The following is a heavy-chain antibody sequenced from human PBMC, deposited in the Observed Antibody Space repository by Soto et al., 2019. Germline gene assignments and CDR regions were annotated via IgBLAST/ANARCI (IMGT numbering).Heavy chain of an antibody. CDR2: ITFSGNTV. CDR1: GFTFSDSY. V-gene: IGHV3-11*01. Sequence: GGSLRLSCAASGFTFSDSYMSWIRQAPGKGLEWISYITFSGNTVYYADSLKGRFTISRDNAKNSLYLQMNRLRAEDTAVYYCARVSWREKYGMDVWCQGTTVTDSS. CDR3: ARVSWREKYGMDV. J-gene: IGHJ6*02.